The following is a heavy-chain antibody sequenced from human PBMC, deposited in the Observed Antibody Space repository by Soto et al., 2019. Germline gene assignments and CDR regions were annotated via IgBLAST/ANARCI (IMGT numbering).Heavy chain of an antibody. CDR1: GGSISSSSYY. CDR3: ARHLYYYDSSGYYQNYFDY. V-gene: IGHV4-39*01. CDR2: IYYSGST. D-gene: IGHD3-22*01. J-gene: IGHJ4*02. Sequence: SETLSLTCTVSGGSISSSSYYWGWIRQPPGKGLEWIGSIYYSGSTYYNPSLKSRVTISVDTSKNQFSLKLSSVTAADTAVYYCARHLYYYDSSGYYQNYFDYWGQGTLVTVSS.